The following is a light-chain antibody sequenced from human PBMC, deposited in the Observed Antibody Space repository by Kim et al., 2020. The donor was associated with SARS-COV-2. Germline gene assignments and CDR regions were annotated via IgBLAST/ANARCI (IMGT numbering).Light chain of an antibody. Sequence: SVTPTEKVTITCRASYSIGSSLHWYQQKPGQSPKLLIKYASQSFSGVPSRFSGSGSGTDFTLTINSLEAEDAATYYCHQSGSLPHTFGQGTKLEI. CDR3: HQSGSLPHT. V-gene: IGKV6-21*01. J-gene: IGKJ2*01. CDR2: YAS. CDR1: YSIGSS.